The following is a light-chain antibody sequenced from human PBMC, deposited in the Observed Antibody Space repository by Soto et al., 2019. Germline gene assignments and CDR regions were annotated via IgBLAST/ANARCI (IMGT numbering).Light chain of an antibody. CDR2: EVS. Sequence: QSVLTQPASVSGVPGQALTISCTGTSSDVGAYDYVSWYQQHPDKAPKLMIYEVSNRPSGVSNRFSGSKSVNTATLTISGLQADDEADYYCSSYTSSSPRVFGTGPKVTV. V-gene: IGLV2-14*03. CDR3: SSYTSSSPRV. J-gene: IGLJ1*01. CDR1: SSDVGAYDY.